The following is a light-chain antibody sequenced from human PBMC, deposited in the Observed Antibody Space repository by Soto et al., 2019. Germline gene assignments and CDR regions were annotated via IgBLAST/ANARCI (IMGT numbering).Light chain of an antibody. CDR3: QQRSNWPPIT. V-gene: IGKV3-11*01. Sequence: EIVMTRSPATLSLSPGEIATLSCSASQSVSSYLAWYQQKPGQAPRLLIYDASNRATGIPARFSGSGSGTDFTLTTSSLEPEDFAVYYCQQRSNWPPITFGQGTRLEIK. J-gene: IGKJ5*01. CDR2: DAS. CDR1: QSVSSY.